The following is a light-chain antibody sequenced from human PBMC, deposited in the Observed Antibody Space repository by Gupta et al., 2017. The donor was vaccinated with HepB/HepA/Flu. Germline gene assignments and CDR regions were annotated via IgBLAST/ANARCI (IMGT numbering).Light chain of an antibody. CDR3: QQRYSTPVET. J-gene: IGKJ1*01. CDR1: QSISSY. CDR2: AAS. Sequence: IQMTQSPSSLSASVGDRVTITCRASQSISSYLIWYQQKPGKAPKLLIYAASSLQSGVPSRFSGSGSGTDFTLTIISLQPEDFATYYCQQRYSTPVETFGQGTKVEIK. V-gene: IGKV1-39*01.